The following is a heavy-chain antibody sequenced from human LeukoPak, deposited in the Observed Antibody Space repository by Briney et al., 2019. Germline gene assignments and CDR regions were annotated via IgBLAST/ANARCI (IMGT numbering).Heavy chain of an antibody. CDR1: GGSFSGYY. V-gene: IGHV4-34*01. D-gene: IGHD1-26*01. J-gene: IGHJ4*02. CDR2: INHSGST. CDR3: ARRAVGATYFDY. Sequence: PSETLSLTCAVYGGSFSGYYWSWIRQPPGKGLEWIGEINHSGSTSYNPSLKSRVTISVDTSKNQFSLKLSSVTAADTAVYYCARRAVGATYFDYWGQGTLVTVSS.